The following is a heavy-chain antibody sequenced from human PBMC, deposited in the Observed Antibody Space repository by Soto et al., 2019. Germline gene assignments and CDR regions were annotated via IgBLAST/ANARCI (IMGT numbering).Heavy chain of an antibody. D-gene: IGHD4-17*01. CDR1: GFPFSDYY. CDR3: ARVHYGGNSDYFDY. CDR2: ISSSSSYT. V-gene: IGHV3-11*05. Sequence: PGGSLRLSCAASGFPFSDYYMSWIRQAPGKGLEWVSYISSSSSYTNYADSVKGRFTISRDNAKNSLYLQMNSLRAEDTAVYYCARVHYGGNSDYFDYWGRGTLVTVSS. J-gene: IGHJ4*02.